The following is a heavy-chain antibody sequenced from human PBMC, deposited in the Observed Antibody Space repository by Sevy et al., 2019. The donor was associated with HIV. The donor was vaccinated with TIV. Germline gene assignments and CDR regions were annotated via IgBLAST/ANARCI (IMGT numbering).Heavy chain of an antibody. CDR1: GYTFTRYG. Sequence: ASVKVSCKASGYTFTRYGISWVRQAPGQGLEWMGWISAYNDYTNYVQKLQGRVTMTTDTSTSIAYLELRSLRSHDTAVYYCARDRNNYDSSGYPKAMDVWGQGTTVTLSS. D-gene: IGHD3-22*01. CDR2: ISAYNDYT. CDR3: ARDRNNYDSSGYPKAMDV. V-gene: IGHV1-18*01. J-gene: IGHJ6*02.